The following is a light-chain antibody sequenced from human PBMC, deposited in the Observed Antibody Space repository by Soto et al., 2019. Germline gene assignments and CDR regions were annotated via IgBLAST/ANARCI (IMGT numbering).Light chain of an antibody. CDR3: QLFGRSVT. CDR1: QLVVTAY. J-gene: IGKJ3*01. Sequence: DIVLTQSPGTLSLSPGERATLSCSASQLVVTAYLHWYQQKPGQAPRLLISGSLNRATGIPDRFSGRGSGTDCTLTISRLEPEDYAVYYCQLFGRSVTFGPGTKVDVK. V-gene: IGKV3-20*01. CDR2: GSL.